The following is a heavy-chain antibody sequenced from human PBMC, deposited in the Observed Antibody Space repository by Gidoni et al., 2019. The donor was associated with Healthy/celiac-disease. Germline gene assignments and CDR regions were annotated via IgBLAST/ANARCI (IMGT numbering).Heavy chain of an antibody. D-gene: IGHD3-22*01. V-gene: IGHV4-34*01. CDR2: INHSGST. CDR1: GGSFSGYY. Sequence: QVQLQQWGAGLLKPSETLSLTCAVYGGSFSGYYWGWIRQPPGKGLEWIGEINHSGSTNYNPSLKSRVTISVDTSKTQFSLKLSSVTAADTAVYYCARVKIGSSGPGYFDYWGQGTLVTVSS. CDR3: ARVKIGSSGPGYFDY. J-gene: IGHJ4*02.